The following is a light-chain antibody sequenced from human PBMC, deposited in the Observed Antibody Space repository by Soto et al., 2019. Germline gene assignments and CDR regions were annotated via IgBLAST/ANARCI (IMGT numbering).Light chain of an antibody. J-gene: IGKJ3*01. CDR1: QGISSY. CDR2: AAS. Sequence: DIQLTQSPSFLSASVGDRVTITCRASQGISSYLAWYQQKPGKAPKLLIYAASTLQSGVPSRFSGSGSGTEYTPLIISMQHPDYAANYCRQHNSSYPFTFGPGTKVDIK. CDR3: RQHNSSYPFT. V-gene: IGKV1-9*01.